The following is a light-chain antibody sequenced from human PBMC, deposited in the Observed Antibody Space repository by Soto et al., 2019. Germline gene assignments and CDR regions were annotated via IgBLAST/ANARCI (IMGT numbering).Light chain of an antibody. Sequence: QAVVTQEPSLTGSPGGTVTLTCGSSTGAVTSNHPPYWFQQKAGQAPRALIDDTSNKHSWTPDRFSGSLLGDKAALTLSGAQPEDEAQYYCLLSYNAARVFGGGTKLTVL. CDR2: DTS. CDR3: LLSYNAARV. J-gene: IGLJ2*01. V-gene: IGLV7-46*01. CDR1: TGAVTSNHP.